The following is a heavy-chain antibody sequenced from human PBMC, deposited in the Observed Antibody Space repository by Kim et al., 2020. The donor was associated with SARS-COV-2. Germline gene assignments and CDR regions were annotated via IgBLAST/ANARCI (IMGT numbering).Heavy chain of an antibody. J-gene: IGHJ4*02. Sequence: DSVKGRFTMSRDNAENTLYVQMNSLRADGTAVDYCATNRGWSQFGYWGQGTLVTVST. V-gene: IGHV3-7*01. CDR3: ATNRGWSQFGY. D-gene: IGHD3-10*01.